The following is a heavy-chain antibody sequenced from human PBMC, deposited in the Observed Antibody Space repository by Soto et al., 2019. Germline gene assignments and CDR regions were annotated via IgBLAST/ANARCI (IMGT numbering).Heavy chain of an antibody. J-gene: IGHJ4*02. CDR1: GFTFSSYA. D-gene: IGHD6-19*01. CDR3: AKDRWVAVAGTHDY. CDR2: ISGSGGST. Sequence: EVQLLESGGGLVQPGGSLRLSCAASGFTFSSYAMSWVRQAPGKGLEWVSAISGSGGSTYYADSVTGRFTISRDNSKKTLYLQMNSLRAEDTAVYYCAKDRWVAVAGTHDYWGQGTLVTVSS. V-gene: IGHV3-23*01.